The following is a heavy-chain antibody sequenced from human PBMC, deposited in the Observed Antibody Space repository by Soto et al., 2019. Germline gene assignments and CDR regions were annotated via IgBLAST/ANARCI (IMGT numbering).Heavy chain of an antibody. J-gene: IGHJ5*02. V-gene: IGHV3-21*01. Sequence: GWSLRLSCAAAGFTFSSYSMNWVRQAPGKGLEWVSSISSSSSYIYYADSVKGRFTISRDNAKNSLYLQMNSLRAEDTAVYYCARDSLELGGRNWFDPWGQGTLVTVSS. CDR1: GFTFSSYS. D-gene: IGHD1-7*01. CDR2: ISSSSSYI. CDR3: ARDSLELGGRNWFDP.